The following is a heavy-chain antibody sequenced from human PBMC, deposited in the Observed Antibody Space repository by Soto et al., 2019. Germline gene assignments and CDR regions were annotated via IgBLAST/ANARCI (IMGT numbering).Heavy chain of an antibody. CDR1: GGSFSAYY. D-gene: IGHD5-12*01. CDR2: INHSGGT. CDR3: ARGGGYDSFDF. Sequence: PSETLSLTCAVYGGSFSAYYWSWIRQPPGKGLEWIGEINHSGGTSYNPSLKSRVTISVDTSKSQFSLKLTSVTAADRAVYYCARGGGYDSFDFWGQGIQVTVSS. J-gene: IGHJ4*02. V-gene: IGHV4-34*01.